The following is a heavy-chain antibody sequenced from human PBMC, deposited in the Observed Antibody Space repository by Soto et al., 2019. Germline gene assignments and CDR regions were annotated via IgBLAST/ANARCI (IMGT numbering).Heavy chain of an antibody. D-gene: IGHD5-12*01. Sequence: GGSLRLSCAASGFTFSSYAMSWVRQAPGKGLEWVSAISGSGGSTYYADSVKGRFTISRDNSKNTLYLQMNSLRPEDTAVYYCAKDRKWLRLYYFDYWGQGTLVPVYS. J-gene: IGHJ4*02. CDR1: GFTFSSYA. V-gene: IGHV3-23*01. CDR3: AKDRKWLRLYYFDY. CDR2: ISGSGGST.